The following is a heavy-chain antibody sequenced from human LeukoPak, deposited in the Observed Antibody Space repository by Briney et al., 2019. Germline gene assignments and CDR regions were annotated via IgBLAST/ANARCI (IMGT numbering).Heavy chain of an antibody. CDR2: INHSGST. Sequence: PSETLSLTCAVYGGSFSGYYWSWIRQPPGKGLEWIGEINHSGSTNYNPSLKSRVTISVDTSKNQFSLKLSSVTAADTAVYYCARLLVLRYFDWLLGRYYYMDVWGKGTTVTVSS. CDR3: ARLLVLRYFDWLLGRYYYMDV. V-gene: IGHV4-34*01. J-gene: IGHJ6*03. D-gene: IGHD3-9*01. CDR1: GGSFSGYY.